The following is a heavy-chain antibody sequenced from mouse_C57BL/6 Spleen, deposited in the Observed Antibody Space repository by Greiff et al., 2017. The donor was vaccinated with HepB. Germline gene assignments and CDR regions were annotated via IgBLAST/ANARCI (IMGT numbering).Heavy chain of an antibody. CDR1: GFTFTDYY. V-gene: IGHV7-3*01. D-gene: IGHD1-1*01. CDR3: ARCPRYGSSFYYFDY. CDR2: IRNKANGYTT. Sequence: EVKLVESGGGLVQPGGSLSLSCAASGFTFTDYYMSWVRQPPGKALEWLGFIRNKANGYTTEYSASVKGQFTISRDNSQSILYLQMNALRAEDSASYYCARCPRYGSSFYYFDYWGQGTTLTVSS. J-gene: IGHJ2*01.